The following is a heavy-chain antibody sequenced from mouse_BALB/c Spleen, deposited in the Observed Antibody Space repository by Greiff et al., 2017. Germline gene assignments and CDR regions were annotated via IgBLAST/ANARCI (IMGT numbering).Heavy chain of an antibody. Sequence: EVQLQQSGPELVKPGASVKMSCKASGYTFTDYYMKWVKQSHGKSVEWIGDINPNNGDTFYNQKFKGKATLTVDKSSSTAYMQLNSLTSEDSAVYYCARAGNYEREYAMDYWGQGTSVTVSS. CDR3: ARAGNYEREYAMDY. J-gene: IGHJ4*01. CDR1: GYTFTDYY. CDR2: INPNNGDT. V-gene: IGHV1-26*01. D-gene: IGHD1-1*01.